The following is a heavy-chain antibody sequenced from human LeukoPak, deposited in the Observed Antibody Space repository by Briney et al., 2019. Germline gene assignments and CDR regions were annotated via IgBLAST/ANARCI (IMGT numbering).Heavy chain of an antibody. V-gene: IGHV3-48*03. D-gene: IGHD5-24*01. J-gene: IGHJ4*02. Sequence: LTGGSLRLSCAASGFTFSSYEMNWVRQAPGKGLEWVSFISNTGNAIYYADSVKGRFTISRDNAKNSVYLQMNSLRVEDTALYYCARDPPGRQGYSPFDYWGQGTLVTVSS. CDR3: ARDPPGRQGYSPFDY. CDR2: ISNTGNAI. CDR1: GFTFSSYE.